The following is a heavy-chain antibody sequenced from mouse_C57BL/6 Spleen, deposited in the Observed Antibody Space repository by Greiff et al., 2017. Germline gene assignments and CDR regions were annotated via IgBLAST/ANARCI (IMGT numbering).Heavy chain of an antibody. D-gene: IGHD5-1*01. CDR1: GYTFTSYW. Sequence: QVQLQQSGAELVKPGASVKMSCKASGYTFTSYWITWVKQRPGQGLEWIGDIYPGSGSTNYNEKFKSKATLTVDTSSSTAYMQLSSLTSEDSAVYYCARIGVPYWYFDVWGTGTTVTVSS. J-gene: IGHJ1*03. V-gene: IGHV1-55*01. CDR2: IYPGSGST. CDR3: ARIGVPYWYFDV.